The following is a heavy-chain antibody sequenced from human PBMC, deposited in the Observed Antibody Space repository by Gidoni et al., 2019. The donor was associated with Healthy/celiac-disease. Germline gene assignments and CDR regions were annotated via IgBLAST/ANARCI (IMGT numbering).Heavy chain of an antibody. CDR1: GYSFTSYW. CDR2: IDPSDSYT. V-gene: IGHV5-10-1*03. Sequence: EVQLVQSGAEVKKPGETLRISCKGSGYSFTSYWISWVRQMPGKGLEWMGRIDPSDSYTNYSPSFQGHVTISADKSISTAYLQWSSLKASDTAMYYCARHVTTVAGIYLESSGIDYWGQGTLVTVSS. D-gene: IGHD6-19*01. CDR3: ARHVTTVAGIYLESSGIDY. J-gene: IGHJ4*02.